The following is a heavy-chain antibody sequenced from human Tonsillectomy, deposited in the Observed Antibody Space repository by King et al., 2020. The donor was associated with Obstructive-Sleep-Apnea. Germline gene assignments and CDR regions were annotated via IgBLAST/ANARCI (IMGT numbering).Heavy chain of an antibody. CDR2: INPGNGNR. CDR1: GYSFTSYA. D-gene: IGHD2-15*01. CDR3: AVVVVGATGNWFDP. V-gene: IGHV1-3*01. J-gene: IGHJ5*02. Sequence: QLVQSGAEVKKPGASVRVSCKASGYSFTSYAIHWVRQAPGQRLEWMGWINPGNGNRKYSRKFQGRVTFTRDTSASTAYMDLSSLRSEDTAVYYCAVVVVGATGNWFDPWGQGTLVTVSS.